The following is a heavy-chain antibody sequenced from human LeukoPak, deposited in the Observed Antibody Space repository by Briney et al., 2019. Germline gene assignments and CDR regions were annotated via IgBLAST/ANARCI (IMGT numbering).Heavy chain of an antibody. D-gene: IGHD6-13*01. CDR1: GFTFSSYS. CDR2: ISSSSSYI. J-gene: IGHJ3*01. V-gene: IGHV3-21*01. CDR3: VRGSAAAKNAFDV. Sequence: GGSLRLSCAASGFTFSSYSMNWVRQAPGKGLEWVSSISSSSSYIYYADSVKGRFTMSRDNAKNTLYLQMSSLTAEDTAVYYCVRGSAAAKNAFDVWGQGTMVSVSS.